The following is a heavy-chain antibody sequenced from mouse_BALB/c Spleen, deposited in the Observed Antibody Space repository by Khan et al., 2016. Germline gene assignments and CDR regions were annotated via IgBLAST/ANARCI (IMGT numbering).Heavy chain of an antibody. CDR1: GYTFTNSG. Sequence: QIQLVQSGPELKKPGETVKISCKASGYTFTNSGMNWVKQAPGKGLKWVGWINTYTGEPTYADDFKGRFASSLETSASTAYLQINNLKNEDMTTDVCARGAMGTTGWYFDVWGAGTTVTVSS. D-gene: IGHD2-14*01. CDR2: INTYTGEP. J-gene: IGHJ1*01. CDR3: ARGAMGTTGWYFDV. V-gene: IGHV9-1*02.